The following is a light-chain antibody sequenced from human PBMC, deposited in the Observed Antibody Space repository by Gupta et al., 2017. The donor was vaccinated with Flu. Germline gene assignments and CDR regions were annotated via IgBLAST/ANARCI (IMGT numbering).Light chain of an antibody. J-gene: IGLJ2*01. CDR3: TSYAGRKSLV. CDR1: SSDVGYYNY. Sequence: QSALTQPPSASGSPGQSVTISCTGISSDVGYYNYVSWYQQHPGKAPKLMLYEVSKRPSRVPDRFSGSKSGNTASLTVSGLQAEDEAAYYCTSYAGRKSLVFSGGTKLTVL. V-gene: IGLV2-8*01. CDR2: EVS.